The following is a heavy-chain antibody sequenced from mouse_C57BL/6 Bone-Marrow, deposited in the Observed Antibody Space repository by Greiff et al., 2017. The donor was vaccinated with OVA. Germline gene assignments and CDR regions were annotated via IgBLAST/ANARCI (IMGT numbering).Heavy chain of an antibody. CDR2: ISSGGSYT. Sequence: EVQRVESGGDLVKPGGSLKLSCAASGFTFSSYGMSWVRQTPDKRLEWVATISSGGSYTYYPDSVKGRFTISRDNAKNTLYLQMSSLKSEDTAMYDCSREKVDDYGSCAMDYWGQGTSVTVSS. CDR1: GFTFSSYG. J-gene: IGHJ4*01. V-gene: IGHV5-6*01. D-gene: IGHD1-1*01. CDR3: SREKVDDYGSCAMDY.